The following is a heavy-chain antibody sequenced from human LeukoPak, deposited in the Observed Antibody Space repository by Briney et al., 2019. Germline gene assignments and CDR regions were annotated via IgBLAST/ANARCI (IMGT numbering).Heavy chain of an antibody. V-gene: IGHV1-18*01. CDR1: GYTFTSYG. CDR2: ISAYNGNT. J-gene: IGHJ4*02. Sequence: ASVKVSCKASGYTFTSYGISWVRQAPGQGLEWMGWISAYNGNTNYAQKLQGRVTMTTDTSTGTAYMELRSLRSDDTAVYYCASTPGYCSSTSCYLRGYMDYWGQGTLVTVSS. D-gene: IGHD2-2*01. CDR3: ASTPGYCSSTSCYLRGYMDY.